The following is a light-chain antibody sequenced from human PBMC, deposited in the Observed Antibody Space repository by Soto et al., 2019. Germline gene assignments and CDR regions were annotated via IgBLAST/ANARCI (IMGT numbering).Light chain of an antibody. J-gene: IGLJ1*01. CDR1: SSDVGDYNY. Sequence: QSALTQPASVSGSPGQSITISCTGASSDVGDYNYVSWYQEHPGQVPKLMIYEVNKRPSGVPDRFSGSKSGNTASLTVSGLQAEDEADYYCSSYAGSSNVFGTGTKVTVL. CDR3: SSYAGSSNV. CDR2: EVN. V-gene: IGLV2-8*01.